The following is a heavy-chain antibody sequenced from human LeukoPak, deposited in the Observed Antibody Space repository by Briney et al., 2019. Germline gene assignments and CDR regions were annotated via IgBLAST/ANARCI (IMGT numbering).Heavy chain of an antibody. CDR1: GYTFTSYD. V-gene: IGHV1-8*01. J-gene: IGHJ4*02. Sequence: ASVKVSCKASGYTFTSYDINWVRQATGQGLEWMGWMSPDSGYTGYAQKLQGRVTMTTDTSTSTAYMELRSLRSDDTAVYYCARFLGYCSGGSCSPFDYWGQGTLVTVSS. CDR3: ARFLGYCSGGSCSPFDY. D-gene: IGHD2-15*01. CDR2: MSPDSGYT.